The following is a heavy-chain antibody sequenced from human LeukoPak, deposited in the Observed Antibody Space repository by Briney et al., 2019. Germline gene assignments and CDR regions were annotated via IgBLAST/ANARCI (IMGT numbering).Heavy chain of an antibody. CDR2: IIPIFGTA. CDR1: GGTFSSYA. V-gene: IGHV1-69*13. CDR3: TQPGSGSYYDY. J-gene: IGHJ4*02. Sequence: GASVKVSCKASGGTFSSYAISWVRQAPGQGLEWMGGIIPIFGTANYAQKFQGRVTITADESTSTAYMELSSLRSEDTAVYYCTQPGSGSYYDYWGQGTLVTVSS. D-gene: IGHD1-26*01.